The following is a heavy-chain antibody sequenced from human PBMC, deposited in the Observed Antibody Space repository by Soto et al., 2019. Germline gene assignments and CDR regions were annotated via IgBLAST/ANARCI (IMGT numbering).Heavy chain of an antibody. CDR1: GYTFSNCG. CDR2: ISLYSDGT. V-gene: IGHV1-18*01. J-gene: IGHJ5*02. Sequence: ASVKVSCKTSGYTFSNCGITWVRQAPGQPLEWLGWISLYSDGTNYAQKFQGRVSMTTDTSTTTAYMELRSLRSDGTAVYYCARVVPGAEAWFGPWGQGTLVTVSS. CDR3: ARVVPGAEAWFGP. D-gene: IGHD2-2*01.